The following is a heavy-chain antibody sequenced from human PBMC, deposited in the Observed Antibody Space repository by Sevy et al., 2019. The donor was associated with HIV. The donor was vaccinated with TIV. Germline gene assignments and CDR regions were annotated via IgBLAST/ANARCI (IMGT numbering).Heavy chain of an antibody. J-gene: IGHJ4*02. V-gene: IGHV1-18*01. CDR3: ARVPTYYYGSQTYFDY. CDR1: GYSFTSYG. Sequence: ASVKVSCKASGYSFTSYGISWVRQAPGQGLEWMGWIGVYNANANSSQKLQGRVTMTTDTSTSTAYIELTSLRSDDTAVYYCARVPTYYYGSQTYFDYWGQGTLVTVSS. D-gene: IGHD3-10*01. CDR2: IGVYNANA.